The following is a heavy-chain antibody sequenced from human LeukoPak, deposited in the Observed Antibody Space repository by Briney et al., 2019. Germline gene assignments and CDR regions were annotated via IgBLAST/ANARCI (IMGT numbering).Heavy chain of an antibody. CDR2: IIPIFGTA. CDR3: AREFGYSGYGTDAFDI. CDR1: GGTFSSYA. V-gene: IGHV1-69*13. D-gene: IGHD5-12*01. Sequence: ASVKVSCKASGGTFSSYAISWVRQAPGQGLEWMGGIIPIFGTANYAQKFQGRVTITADESTSTAYMELSSLRSEDTAVYYCAREFGYSGYGTDAFDIWGQGTMVTVSS. J-gene: IGHJ3*02.